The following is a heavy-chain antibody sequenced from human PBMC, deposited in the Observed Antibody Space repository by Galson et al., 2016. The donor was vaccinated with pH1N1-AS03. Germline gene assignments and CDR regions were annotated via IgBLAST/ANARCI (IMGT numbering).Heavy chain of an antibody. CDR3: VKESPKEAGDH. CDR2: IQYDESYR. Sequence: SLRLSCAASGFTLSGYGMHWVRQAPGKGPEWVAFIQYDESYRNYADYVKGRFSITRDISKNTLYLQMNSLRVEDTAMFYCVKESPKEAGDHWGRGVMVTVSS. J-gene: IGHJ4*02. CDR1: GFTLSGYG. D-gene: IGHD3-10*01. V-gene: IGHV3-30*02.